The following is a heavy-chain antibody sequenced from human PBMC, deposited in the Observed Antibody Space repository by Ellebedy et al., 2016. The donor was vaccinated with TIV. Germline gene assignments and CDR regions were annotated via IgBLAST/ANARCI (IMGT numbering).Heavy chain of an antibody. V-gene: IGHV3-7*01. CDR2: IKQDGSEK. CDR1: GFTFSSYW. J-gene: IGHJ4*02. D-gene: IGHD3-10*01. Sequence: GESLKISXAASGFTFSSYWMSWVRQAPGKGLEWVANIKQDGSEKYYVDSVKGRFTISRDNAKNSLYLQMNSLRAEDTAVYYCAREDRGFYFDCWGQGTLVTVSS. CDR3: AREDRGFYFDC.